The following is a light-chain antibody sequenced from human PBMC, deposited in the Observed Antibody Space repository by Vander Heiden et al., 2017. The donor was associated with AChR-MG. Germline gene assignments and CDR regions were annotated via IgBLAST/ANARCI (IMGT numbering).Light chain of an antibody. J-gene: IGKJ5*01. CDR2: DAS. Sequence: IVLTQSPATLSLSPGERATPSCRASHSVSSCLASYQRKPGLAPRLLIYDASNRATAIPARFTGSGSGTDFTLTMSSLGPEDFTVYYCQHRTNWPTTFGQ. V-gene: IGKV3-11*01. CDR1: HSVSSC. CDR3: QHRTNWPTT.